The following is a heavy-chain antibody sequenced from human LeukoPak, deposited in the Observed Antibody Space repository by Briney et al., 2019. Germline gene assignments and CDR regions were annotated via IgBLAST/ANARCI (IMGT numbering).Heavy chain of an antibody. D-gene: IGHD2-21*02. CDR1: GFTFSDYY. V-gene: IGHV3-11*03. CDR3: PPLGGGDSFPDY. Sequence: GGSLRLSCAASGFTFSDYYMTWIRQAPGKGLEWVSSISSSSSYIYYADSVKGRFTISRDNSKNTLYLQMNSLRAEDTAVYYCPPLGGGDSFPDYWGQGTLVTVSS. CDR2: ISSSSSYI. J-gene: IGHJ4*02.